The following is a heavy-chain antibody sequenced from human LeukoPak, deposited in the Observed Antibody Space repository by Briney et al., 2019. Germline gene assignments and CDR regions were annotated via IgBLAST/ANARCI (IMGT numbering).Heavy chain of an antibody. Sequence: PGESLKISCKGSGYSFNSYWIGWARQMPGKGLGWMGIIYPGDSDTRYSPSFQGQVTISADKSINSAHLQCIRLNAVNTTHYYCATWSGDTKYYYYYMDVWGKGTTVTVSS. CDR3: ATWSGDTKYYYYYMDV. V-gene: IGHV5-51*01. J-gene: IGHJ6*03. CDR1: GYSFNSYW. D-gene: IGHD3-3*01. CDR2: IYPGDSDT.